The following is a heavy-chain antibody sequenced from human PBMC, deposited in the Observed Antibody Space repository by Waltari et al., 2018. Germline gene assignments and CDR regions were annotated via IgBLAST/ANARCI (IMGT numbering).Heavy chain of an antibody. V-gene: IGHV1-2*02. J-gene: IGHJ4*02. Sequence: QVQLVQSGAEVQKPGASVKVSCKSSGYNFIDAYIYWVRQTPGQGREWMGWIKPSSGDTKYAEKFQGRVTMTGDTSISAAYMELSSLTSDDTGVYYCARGGGYKYAYWGQGTLLTVSS. CDR3: ARGGGYKYAY. CDR1: GYNFIDAY. D-gene: IGHD5-18*01. CDR2: IKPSSGDT.